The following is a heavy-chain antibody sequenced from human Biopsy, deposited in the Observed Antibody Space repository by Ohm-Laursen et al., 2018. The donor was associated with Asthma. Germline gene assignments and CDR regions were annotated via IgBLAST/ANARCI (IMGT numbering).Heavy chain of an antibody. D-gene: IGHD2/OR15-2a*01. J-gene: IGHJ4*01. CDR3: AAGRTSLQGESLI. CDR2: IVFASGAT. V-gene: IGHV1-58*01. CDR1: GVALSGYT. Sequence: SVKVSCNASGVALSGYTFAWVRQARGLGLEWIAGIVFASGATNYAQNFQYRLTVTRDMSAGSVSMELRGLSSTDTSVYYCAAGRTSLQGESLIWGQGTLVSVSS.